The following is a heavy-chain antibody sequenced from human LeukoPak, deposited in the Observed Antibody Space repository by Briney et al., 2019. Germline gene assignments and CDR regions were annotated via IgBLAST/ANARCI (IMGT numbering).Heavy chain of an antibody. D-gene: IGHD4-17*01. Sequence: PSETLSLTCAVYGGSFSGYYWSWIRQPPGKGLEWIGEINHSGSTNYNPSLKSRVTISVDTSKNQSSLKLSSVTAADAAVYYCARRRLRKNWFDPWGQGTLVTVSS. CDR2: INHSGST. J-gene: IGHJ5*02. CDR1: GGSFSGYY. V-gene: IGHV4-34*01. CDR3: ARRRLRKNWFDP.